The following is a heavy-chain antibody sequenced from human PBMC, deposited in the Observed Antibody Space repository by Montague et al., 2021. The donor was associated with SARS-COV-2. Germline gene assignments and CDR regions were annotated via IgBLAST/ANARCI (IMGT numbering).Heavy chain of an antibody. CDR1: GGSFSRYY. V-gene: IGHV4-34*01. CDR3: ARLGDGIVPSPILGLGPYYSFYYMDV. D-gene: IGHD2-2*02. Sequence: SETLSLTCAVSGGSFSRYYWSWIRPPPGKGLEWIGEISQSGNTKYNPSLQSRVSISLDTSRNQFSLKVSSVTAADTAIYYYARLGDGIVPSPILGLGPYYSFYYMDVWGKGTTVTVSS. J-gene: IGHJ6*03. CDR2: ISQSGNT.